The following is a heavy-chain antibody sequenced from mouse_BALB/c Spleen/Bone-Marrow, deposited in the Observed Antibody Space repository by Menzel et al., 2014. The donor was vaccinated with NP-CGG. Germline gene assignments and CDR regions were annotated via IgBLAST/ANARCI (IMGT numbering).Heavy chain of an antibody. CDR3: ARSDYYAMDY. CDR2: NYPGDGYT. CDR1: GYASSSYW. V-gene: IGHV1-80*01. Sequence: LHDPGAALVMPGSSVQISCKASGYASSSYWMNWVKPRPGQGLEWIGQNYPGDGYTNYNGKFKGKATLTADKSASTAYMQLSSLTSEDSAVYFCARSDYYAMDYWGQGTSVTVSS. J-gene: IGHJ4*01.